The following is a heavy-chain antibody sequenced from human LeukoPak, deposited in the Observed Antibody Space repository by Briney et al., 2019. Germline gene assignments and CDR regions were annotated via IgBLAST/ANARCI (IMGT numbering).Heavy chain of an antibody. CDR2: ISSGSGYI. CDR1: GFTFRSYA. V-gene: IGHV3-21*01. Sequence: PGGSLRLSCAASGFTFRSYAMNWVRQAPGKGLEWVSSISSGSGYIYYADSLKGRFTISRDNAKNSLYLQMNSLRAEDTAVYYCARDAGRYSGNWFDPWGQGTLVTVSS. D-gene: IGHD1-1*01. J-gene: IGHJ5*02. CDR3: ARDAGRYSGNWFDP.